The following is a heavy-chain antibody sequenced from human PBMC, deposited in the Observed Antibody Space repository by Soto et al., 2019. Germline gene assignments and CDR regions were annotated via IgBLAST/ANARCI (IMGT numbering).Heavy chain of an antibody. Sequence: VASVKVSCKASGYTLSSYAMHWVRQAPGQRLEWMGWINAGYGNTKSSQKFQDRVTISRDTSASTAYMELTSLRSEDTAVYYCARDTGDGTFDFWGQGTLVAVSS. CDR2: INAGYGNT. CDR1: GYTLSSYA. CDR3: ARDTGDGTFDF. J-gene: IGHJ4*02. V-gene: IGHV1-3*01. D-gene: IGHD7-27*01.